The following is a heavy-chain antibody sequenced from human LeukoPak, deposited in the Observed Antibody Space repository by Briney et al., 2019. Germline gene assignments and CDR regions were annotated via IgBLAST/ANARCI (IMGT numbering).Heavy chain of an antibody. CDR2: ISFNGDIT. J-gene: IGHJ4*02. D-gene: IGHD1-26*01. CDR3: SRELSGSTEYDY. Sequence: GGSLRLSCGASGVTFSRYVMHWVRQAPGKGQEYVSGISFNGDITYYATSVEGRFTISRDNSKNTLYLQMGSLRAEDMAVYYCSRELSGSTEYDYWGQGTLVTVSS. V-gene: IGHV3-64*01. CDR1: GVTFSRYV.